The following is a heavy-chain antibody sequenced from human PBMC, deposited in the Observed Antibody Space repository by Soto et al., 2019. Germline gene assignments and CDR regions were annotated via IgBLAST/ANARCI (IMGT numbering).Heavy chain of an antibody. CDR2: IYYSGST. V-gene: IGHV4-31*03. CDR1: GGSISSGGYY. Sequence: SETLSLTCTVSGGSISSGGYYWSWIRQHPGKGLEWIGYIYYSGSTYYNPSLKSRVTKSVDTSKNQFSLKLSSVTAADTAVYYCARNRDYYYYYMDVWGKGTTVTVSS. J-gene: IGHJ6*03. CDR3: ARNRDYYYYYMDV.